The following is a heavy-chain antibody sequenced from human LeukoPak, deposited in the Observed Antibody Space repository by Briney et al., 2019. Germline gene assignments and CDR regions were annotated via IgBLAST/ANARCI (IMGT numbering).Heavy chain of an antibody. J-gene: IGHJ4*02. CDR1: GGSISSYY. CDR3: ARDHGYSSSWYALFDY. D-gene: IGHD6-13*01. CDR2: IYYSGST. V-gene: IGHV4-59*01. Sequence: PSETLSLTCTVSGGSISSYYWSWIRQPPGKGLEWIGYIYYSGSTYYNPSLKSRVTISVDTSKNQFSLKLSSVTAVDTAVYYCARDHGYSSSWYALFDYWGQGTLVTVSS.